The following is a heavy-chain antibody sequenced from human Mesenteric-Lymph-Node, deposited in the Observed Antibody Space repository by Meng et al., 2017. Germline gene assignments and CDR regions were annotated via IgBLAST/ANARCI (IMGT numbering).Heavy chain of an antibody. CDR3: ATDRRQWLERVYYYYYGMDV. J-gene: IGHJ6*02. Sequence: ASVKVSCKVSGYTLTELSMHWVRQAPGKGLEWMGGFDPEDGETIYAQKFQGRVTMTEDTSTDTAYMELSSLRSEDTAVYYCATDRRQWLERVYYYYYGMDVWGQGTTVTVSS. V-gene: IGHV1-24*01. CDR1: GYTLTELS. D-gene: IGHD6-19*01. CDR2: FDPEDGET.